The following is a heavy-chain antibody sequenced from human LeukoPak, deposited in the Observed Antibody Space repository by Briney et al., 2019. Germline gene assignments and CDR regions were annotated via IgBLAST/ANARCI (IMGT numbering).Heavy chain of an antibody. Sequence: GGSLRLSCAASGFTFSTYWMSWVRQAPGKGLEWVAHIKQDGSEKYYVDSVKGRFTISRDNAKNSLYLQMNSLRAEDTAVYYCARSNYDFWSGYLYYLDYWGQGTLVTVSS. CDR2: IKQDGSEK. J-gene: IGHJ4*02. D-gene: IGHD3-3*01. V-gene: IGHV3-7*01. CDR3: ARSNYDFWSGYLYYLDY. CDR1: GFTFSTYW.